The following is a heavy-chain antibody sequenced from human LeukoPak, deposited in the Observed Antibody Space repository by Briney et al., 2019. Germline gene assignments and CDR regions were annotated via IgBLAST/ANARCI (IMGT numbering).Heavy chain of an antibody. D-gene: IGHD3-10*01. CDR2: IKQDGSEK. J-gene: IGHJ4*02. Sequence: QPGGSLRLSCASSGFTFRSYWMRWARQAPGKGLEWVANIKQDGSEKYYVDSVKGRFTISRDNAKNSLYLQMNSLRAEDTAVSYCASSSHYIFDYWGQGTLVTVSS. CDR1: GFTFRSYW. V-gene: IGHV3-7*01. CDR3: ASSSHYIFDY.